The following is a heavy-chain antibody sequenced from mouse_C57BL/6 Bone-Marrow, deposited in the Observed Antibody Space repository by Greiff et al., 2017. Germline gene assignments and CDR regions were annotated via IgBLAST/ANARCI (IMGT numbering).Heavy chain of an antibody. J-gene: IGHJ3*01. D-gene: IGHD1-1*01. Sequence: VHVKQSGAELVRPGASVKLSCTASGFNIKDDYMHWVKQRPEQGLEWIGWIDPENGDTEYALKFQGKATITADTSSNTAYLQLSSLTSEDTAVYYCTPYYPGFAYWGQGTLVTVSA. CDR3: TPYYPGFAY. V-gene: IGHV14-4*01. CDR2: IDPENGDT. CDR1: GFNIKDDY.